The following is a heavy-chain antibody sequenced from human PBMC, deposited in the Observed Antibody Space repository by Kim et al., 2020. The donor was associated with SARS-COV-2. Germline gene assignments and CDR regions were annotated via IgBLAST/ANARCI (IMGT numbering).Heavy chain of an antibody. J-gene: IGHJ4*02. CDR3: SREVVGATTDYFDY. CDR1: GFTLSSNS. Sequence: GGSLRLSCAASGFTLSSNSMNWVRQAPGKGLEWVSFISRGSRYINYADSVTCRFTISRDDAKNSLFLEMKSLRAEDTAVYYCSREVVGATTDYFDYWGQGTLLTVSS. V-gene: IGHV3-21*05. CDR2: ISRGSRYI. D-gene: IGHD1-26*01.